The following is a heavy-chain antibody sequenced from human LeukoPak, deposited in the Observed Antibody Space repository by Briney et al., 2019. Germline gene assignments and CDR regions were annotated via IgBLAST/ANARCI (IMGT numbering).Heavy chain of an antibody. Sequence: SETLSLTCAVYGGSFSGYYWSWIRQPPGKGLEWIGEINHSGSTNYNPSLKSRVTIPVDTSKNQFSLKLSSVTAADTAVYYCASSSGSSPSSAEYFQHWGQGTLVTVSS. J-gene: IGHJ1*01. V-gene: IGHV4-34*01. CDR2: INHSGST. CDR1: GGSFSGYY. D-gene: IGHD3-22*01. CDR3: ASSSGSSPSSAEYFQH.